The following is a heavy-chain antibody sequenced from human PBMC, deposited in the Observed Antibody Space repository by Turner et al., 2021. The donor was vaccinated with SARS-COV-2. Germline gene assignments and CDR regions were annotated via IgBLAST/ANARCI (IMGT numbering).Heavy chain of an antibody. CDR3: SRRGLAVAAT. V-gene: IGHV4-39*01. Sequence: QLHLQESGPGLVKPSETLSPTCPVSGGSISSNGYYWGWFRQPPGKGLEWIGSIYYGGSTYFNPSFKSRATISADMPKNQFSLRLTSLTAADTAVYSCSRRGLAVAATWGQGTLVTVSS. CDR2: IYYGGST. CDR1: GGSISSNGYY. D-gene: IGHD6-19*01. J-gene: IGHJ5*02.